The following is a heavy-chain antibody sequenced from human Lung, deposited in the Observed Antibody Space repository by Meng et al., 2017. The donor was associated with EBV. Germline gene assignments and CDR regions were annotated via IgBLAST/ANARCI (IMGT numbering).Heavy chain of an antibody. V-gene: IGHV4-30-2*01. Sequence: QWPVPGSGSGLVKPSQTLSLTCAVSSGSISSDTSSWNWIRQRPGKGLEWIGFVYRSGSTYYNPSLKSRVIISVDESKNKFSLRLNSVTAADTAVYYCARSTTLRYYRDSGGYPFDRWGRGTLVTVSS. D-gene: IGHD3-22*01. J-gene: IGHJ4*02. CDR3: ARSTTLRYYRDSGGYPFDR. CDR2: VYRSGST. CDR1: SGSISSDTSS.